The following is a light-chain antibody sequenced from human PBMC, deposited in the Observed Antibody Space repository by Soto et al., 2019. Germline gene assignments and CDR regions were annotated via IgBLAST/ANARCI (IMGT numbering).Light chain of an antibody. CDR2: DVS. Sequence: QRTQRQSSISASVGDRVTITCGASQAVNSWLAWFQQKPGMAPKLVIYDVSSLQSGVPSRFSGSGSGTEFTLTISSLQPEDFATYYCQQSNNHPISFGQGTRLEI. V-gene: IGKV1-12*01. CDR3: QQSNNHPIS. CDR1: QAVNSW. J-gene: IGKJ5*01.